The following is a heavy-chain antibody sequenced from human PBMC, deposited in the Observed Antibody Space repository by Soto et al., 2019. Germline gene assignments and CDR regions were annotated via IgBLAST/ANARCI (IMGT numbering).Heavy chain of an antibody. J-gene: IGHJ5*02. D-gene: IGHD5-12*01. CDR2: ISTYSGDT. V-gene: IGHV1-18*01. Sequence: QVHLVQSGVAVTTPWASVKVSCQASGYTLFTYDISWVRQAPGQGLEWMGWISTYSGDTKYAQKFQGRVTMTTDTSTATAYLELRSLRSDETAVYYCAGQHGPTISENWFDPWGQGTQVIVSS. CDR3: AGQHGPTISENWFDP. CDR1: GYTLFTYD.